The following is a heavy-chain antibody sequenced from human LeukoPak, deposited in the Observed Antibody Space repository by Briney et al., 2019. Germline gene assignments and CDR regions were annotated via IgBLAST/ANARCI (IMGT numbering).Heavy chain of an antibody. Sequence: PSETLSLTCTVSGGSITSYYWSWIRQPPGKGLEWIGYIYYSGSTNYDPSLQSRVTISVDTSKTQFSLRLSSVTAADTAVYYCARLTGSGSYFDYWGQGTLVTVSS. V-gene: IGHV4-59*08. CDR3: ARLTGSGSYFDY. D-gene: IGHD3-10*01. CDR1: GGSITSYY. J-gene: IGHJ4*02. CDR2: IYYSGST.